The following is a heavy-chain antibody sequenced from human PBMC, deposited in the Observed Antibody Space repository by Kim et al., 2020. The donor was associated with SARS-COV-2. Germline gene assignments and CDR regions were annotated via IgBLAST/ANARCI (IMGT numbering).Heavy chain of an antibody. V-gene: IGHV4-34*01. D-gene: IGHD3-22*01. J-gene: IGHJ4*02. Sequence: PLRSRVTISVDTSKNQFSPKLSSVTAADTAVYYCARGEYYDSSGYRFDYWGQGTLVTVSS. CDR3: ARGEYYDSSGYRFDY.